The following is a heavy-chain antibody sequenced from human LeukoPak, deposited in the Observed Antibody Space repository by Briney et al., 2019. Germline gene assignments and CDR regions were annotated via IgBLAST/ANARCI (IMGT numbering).Heavy chain of an antibody. V-gene: IGHV3-23*01. CDR2: IFGSGGST. CDR3: AKTTTGYSSGRFPGWPVDY. CDR1: GLTFSSYV. Sequence: GGSLRLSCAASGLTFSSYVMHWVRQAPGKGLEWVSGIFGSGGSTHYADSVKGRFTISRDNSKNTVYLQMNSLRAEDTAVYYCAKTTTGYSSGRFPGWPVDYWGQGTLVTVSS. D-gene: IGHD6-19*01. J-gene: IGHJ4*02.